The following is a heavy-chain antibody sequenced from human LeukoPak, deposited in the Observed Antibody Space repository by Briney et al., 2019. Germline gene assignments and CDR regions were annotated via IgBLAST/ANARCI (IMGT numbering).Heavy chain of an antibody. CDR2: IYYSGST. J-gene: IGHJ5*02. CDR3: AREYSQWFGELLEGPNWFDP. V-gene: IGHV4-39*07. CDR1: GGSISSSSYY. D-gene: IGHD3-10*01. Sequence: SETLSLTCTVSGGSISSSSYYWGWIRQPPGKGLEWIGSIYYSGSTYYNPSLKSRVTISVDTSKNQFSLKLGSVTAADTAVYYCAREYSQWFGELLEGPNWFDPWGQGTLVTVSS.